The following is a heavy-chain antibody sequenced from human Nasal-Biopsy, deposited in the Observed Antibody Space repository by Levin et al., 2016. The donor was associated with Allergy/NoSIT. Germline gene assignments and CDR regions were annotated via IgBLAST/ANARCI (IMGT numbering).Heavy chain of an antibody. V-gene: IGHV3-64D*06. J-gene: IGHJ5*02. D-gene: IGHD6-13*01. CDR1: GFNFSKYA. CDR2: IGRGGSTT. CDR3: VKGASLAEAVPGRT. Sequence: GESLKISCSASGFNFSKYAMHWVRQAPGKGLEYVSTIGRGGSTTYYADSVKGRFTISRDNSKNTLSIQMTSLRPEDTAVYYCVKGASLAEAVPGRTWGQGTLVTVSS.